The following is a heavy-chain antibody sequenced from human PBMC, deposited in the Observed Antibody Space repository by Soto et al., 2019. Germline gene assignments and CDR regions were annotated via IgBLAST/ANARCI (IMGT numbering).Heavy chain of an antibody. J-gene: IGHJ3*02. CDR3: ARDLFRHEVTHAFDI. Sequence: ASVKVSCKASGYTFTSYGISWVRQAPGQGLEWMGWISAYNGNTNYAQKLQGRVTMTTDTSTSTAYMELRSLRSDDTAVYYCARDLFRHEVTHAFDIWGQGTMVTVSS. CDR2: ISAYNGNT. CDR1: GYTFTSYG. D-gene: IGHD3-9*01. V-gene: IGHV1-18*01.